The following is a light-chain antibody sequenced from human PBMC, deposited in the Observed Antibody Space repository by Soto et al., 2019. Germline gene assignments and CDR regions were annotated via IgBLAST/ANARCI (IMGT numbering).Light chain of an antibody. J-gene: IGKJ1*01. CDR2: GAS. CDR3: QQCGNSPPWT. CDR1: QSVSSSY. Sequence: EIVLAQSPGPLSLSPGERAPLSWRARQSVSSSYLAWYQQKPGQAPRLLIYGASSRATGIPDRFSGSGSETDFTLTISRLEPEDFAVYYCQQCGNSPPWTFGQGTKVDIK. V-gene: IGKV3-20*01.